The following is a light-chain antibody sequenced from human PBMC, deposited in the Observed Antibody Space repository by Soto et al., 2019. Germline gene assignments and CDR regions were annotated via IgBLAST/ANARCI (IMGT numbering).Light chain of an antibody. CDR3: QHYGTSQWT. J-gene: IGKJ1*01. CDR1: HSVTTH. V-gene: IGKV3-20*01. Sequence: EIVFTESPYTLSLSPGERATLSCWASHSVTTHLAWFQQRPGQTPRLLIYDASTRAPGIPARFSGRGSGADFTLTISRLEPEDFAVFYCQHYGTSQWTFGQGTKVDIK. CDR2: DAS.